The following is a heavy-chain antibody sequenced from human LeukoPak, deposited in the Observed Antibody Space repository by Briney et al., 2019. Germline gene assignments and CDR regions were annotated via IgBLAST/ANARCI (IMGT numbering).Heavy chain of an antibody. Sequence: GRSLRLSCAASGFTFSSYGMHWVRQAPGKGLEWVAVISYDGSNKYYADSVKGRFTISRDNSKNTLYLQMNSLRAEDTAVYYCARADGDYGYWGQGTLVTVSS. CDR2: ISYDGSNK. CDR3: ARADGDYGY. CDR1: GFTFSSYG. V-gene: IGHV3-30*19. J-gene: IGHJ4*02. D-gene: IGHD4-17*01.